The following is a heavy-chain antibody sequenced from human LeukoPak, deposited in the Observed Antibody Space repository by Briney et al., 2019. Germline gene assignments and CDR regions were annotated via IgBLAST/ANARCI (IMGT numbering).Heavy chain of an antibody. CDR1: GFTFSDFW. J-gene: IGHJ4*02. Sequence: GGSLRLSCAASGFTFSDFWVEWFRQAPGKGLEWVANINKDGSDKYYMDSVTGRFSISRDNAKNSLSLQMNSLRVDDTAVYYCARNQHWPRDIWGQGILVTVSS. CDR2: INKDGSDK. D-gene: IGHD1-1*01. V-gene: IGHV3-7*01. CDR3: ARNQHWPRDI.